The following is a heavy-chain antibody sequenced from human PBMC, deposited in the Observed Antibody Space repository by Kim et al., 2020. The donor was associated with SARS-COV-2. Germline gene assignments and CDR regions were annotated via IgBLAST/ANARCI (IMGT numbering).Heavy chain of an antibody. CDR2: SGTAGDT. J-gene: IGHJ5*02. CDR3: ARGKGWFDP. V-gene: IGHV3-13*01. Sequence: GGSLRLSCAASGFTFSSYDMHWVRQATGKGLEWVSASGTAGDTYYPGSVKGRFTISRENAKNSLYLKMNSLRAGDTAVYYCARGKGWFDPWGQGTLVTVSS. CDR1: GFTFSSYD.